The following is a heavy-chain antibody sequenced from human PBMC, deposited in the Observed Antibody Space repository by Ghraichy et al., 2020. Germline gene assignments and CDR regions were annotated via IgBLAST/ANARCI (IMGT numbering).Heavy chain of an antibody. D-gene: IGHD1-26*01. J-gene: IGHJ4*02. CDR2: IYPKTGDT. Sequence: GWIYPKTGDTQYSQKFQGRVTMTRDTSISTVFMELSSLTSDDAAVYYCTGDWDVKTFDLWGQGTLVSVSS. V-gene: IGHV1-2*02. CDR3: TGDWDVKTFDL.